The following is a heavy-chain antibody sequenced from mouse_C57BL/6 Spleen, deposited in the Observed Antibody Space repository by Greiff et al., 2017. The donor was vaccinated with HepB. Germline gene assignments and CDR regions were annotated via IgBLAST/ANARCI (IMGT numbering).Heavy chain of an antibody. Sequence: VQLQQSGAELVKPGASVKMSCKASGYTFTSYWITWVKQRPGQGLEWIGDIYPGSGSTNYNEKFKSKATLTVDTSSSTAYMQLSSLTSEDSAVYYCARSTTVVATDYWGQGTTLTVSS. J-gene: IGHJ2*01. CDR3: ARSTTVVATDY. CDR1: GYTFTSYW. CDR2: IYPGSGST. V-gene: IGHV1-55*01. D-gene: IGHD1-1*01.